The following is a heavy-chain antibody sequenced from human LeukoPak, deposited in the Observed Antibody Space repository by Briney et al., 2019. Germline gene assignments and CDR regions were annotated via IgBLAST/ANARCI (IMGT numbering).Heavy chain of an antibody. V-gene: IGHV3-33*01. J-gene: IGHJ4*02. D-gene: IGHD1-26*01. CDR2: IWYDGSNK. CDR1: GFTFSSYG. CDR3: ARDQVGATVGLIDY. Sequence: PGGSLRLFCAASGFTFSSYGMHWVRQAPGKGLEWVAVIWYDGSNKYYADSVKGRFTISRDNSKNTLYLQMNSLRAEDTAVYYCARDQVGATVGLIDYWGQGTLVTVSS.